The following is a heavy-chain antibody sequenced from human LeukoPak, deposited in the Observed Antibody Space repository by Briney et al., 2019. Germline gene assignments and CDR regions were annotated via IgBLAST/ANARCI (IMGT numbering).Heavy chain of an antibody. CDR3: ARSILSAFDI. Sequence: PGGSLRLSCAASGFTFSDYYMSWIRQAPGKGLEWVSYISSSSSYTNYADSAKGRFTISRDNAKNSLYLQMNSLRAEDTAVYYCARSILSAFDIWGQGTMVTVSS. CDR1: GFTFSDYY. J-gene: IGHJ3*02. CDR2: ISSSSSYT. V-gene: IGHV3-11*06.